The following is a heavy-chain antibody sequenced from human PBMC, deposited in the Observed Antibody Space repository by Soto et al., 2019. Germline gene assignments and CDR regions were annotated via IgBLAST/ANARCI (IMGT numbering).Heavy chain of an antibody. Sequence: GGSLRLSCAASGFTFSNAWMNWVRQAPGKGLEWVGRIKSKTDGGTTDYAAPVKGRFTISRDDSKNTLYLQMNSLKTEDTAVYYCTTDIVVVPAARTMYSSTKKKRYYGMDVWGQGTTVTVSS. J-gene: IGHJ6*02. D-gene: IGHD2-2*01. V-gene: IGHV3-15*07. CDR2: IKSKTDGGTT. CDR1: GFTFSNAW. CDR3: TTDIVVVPAARTMYSSTKKKRYYGMDV.